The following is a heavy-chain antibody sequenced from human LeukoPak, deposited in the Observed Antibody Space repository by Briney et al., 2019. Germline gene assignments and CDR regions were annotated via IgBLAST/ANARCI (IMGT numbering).Heavy chain of an antibody. CDR1: GFTFSDAW. CDR2: IQSRTDGGTT. V-gene: IGHV3-15*01. Sequence: GGSLRLSCAASGFTFSDAWMTWVRQAPGKGLECVGFIQSRTDGGTTDSATPVKGRFTVSRDDSKNTLYLQMNSLKTEDTAVYYCTTWSSQFDHWGQGTLVTVSS. D-gene: IGHD6-6*01. J-gene: IGHJ4*02. CDR3: TTWSSQFDH.